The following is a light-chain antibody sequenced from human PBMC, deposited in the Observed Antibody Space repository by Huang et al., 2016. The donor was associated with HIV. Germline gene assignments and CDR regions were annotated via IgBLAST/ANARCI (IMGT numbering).Light chain of an antibody. CDR1: QKISSW. J-gene: IGKJ1*01. Sequence: DIQMTQSPSTLSASVGDRVTITCRARQKISSWLAWYRQKPGKAPKLLIYKASDLARWVPSRFSGMLSGTEFTLTITSLQPDDFGTYYCQQYNTFPWTFGQGTKVEIK. CDR2: KAS. CDR3: QQYNTFPWT. V-gene: IGKV1-5*03.